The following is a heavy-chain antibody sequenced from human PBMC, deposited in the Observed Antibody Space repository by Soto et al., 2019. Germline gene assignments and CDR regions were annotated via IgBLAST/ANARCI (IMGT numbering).Heavy chain of an antibody. CDR2: INAGNGNT. Sequence: ASVKVSCKASGYTFTSYAIHWVRQAPGQRLEWMGWINAGNGNTKYSQKFQGRVTITRDTSASTAYMDLSSLRSEDTAVYYCASSRYQQDHYGMDVWGQGTTVTVSS. J-gene: IGHJ6*02. CDR3: ASSRYQQDHYGMDV. CDR1: GYTFTSYA. D-gene: IGHD2-2*01. V-gene: IGHV1-3*01.